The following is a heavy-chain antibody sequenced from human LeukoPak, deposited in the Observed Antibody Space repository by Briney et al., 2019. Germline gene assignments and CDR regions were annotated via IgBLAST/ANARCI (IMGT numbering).Heavy chain of an antibody. CDR2: IYSSGSP. Sequence: SETLSLTCTVSGGSFSGYYWTWIRQPPGQRLEYIGYIYSSGSPTYNPSLKSRVTISVDASKNQLSLKLSSVTAADTAVYYCARRGVYVDTVVTAGNWFDPWGRGTLVTVSS. V-gene: IGHV4-4*09. D-gene: IGHD5-18*01. CDR1: GGSFSGYY. CDR3: ARRGVYVDTVVTAGNWFDP. J-gene: IGHJ5*02.